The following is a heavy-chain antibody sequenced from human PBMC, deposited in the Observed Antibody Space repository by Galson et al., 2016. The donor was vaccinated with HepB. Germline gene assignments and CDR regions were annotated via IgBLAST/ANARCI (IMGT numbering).Heavy chain of an antibody. CDR3: ARTAGLDSLDV. J-gene: IGHJ6*02. CDR1: GFTFSRYG. D-gene: IGHD3-9*01. Sequence: SLRLSCAASGFTFSRYGMGWVRQAPGKGLQWVALISYDGSRKYYADSVKGRFTISRDNSKNTLYLQMNSLRAEDTAVYYCARTAGLDSLDVWGQGTTVTVSS. CDR2: ISYDGSRK. V-gene: IGHV3-30*03.